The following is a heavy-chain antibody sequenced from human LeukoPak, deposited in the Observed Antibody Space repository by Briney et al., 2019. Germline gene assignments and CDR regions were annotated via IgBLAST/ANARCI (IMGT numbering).Heavy chain of an antibody. Sequence: GGSLRLSCAASGFTFSSYWMHWVRQAPGKGLVWVSRINSDGSSTSYADSVKGRFTISRDNAKNTLYLQMNSLRAEDTAVYYCARDRRYDFWSGYHDYWGQGTLVTVSS. CDR3: ARDRRYDFWSGYHDY. CDR2: INSDGSST. J-gene: IGHJ4*02. D-gene: IGHD3-3*01. V-gene: IGHV3-74*01. CDR1: GFTFSSYW.